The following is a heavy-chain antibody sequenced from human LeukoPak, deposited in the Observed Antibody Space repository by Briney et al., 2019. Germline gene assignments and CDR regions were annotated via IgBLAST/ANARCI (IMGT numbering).Heavy chain of an antibody. J-gene: IGHJ4*02. CDR3: AKDRWQLPHYFDY. Sequence: GGSLRLSCAASGFTFSSYAMSWVRQAPGKGLEWVSAISGSGGSTYYADSVKGRFTISRDSSKNTLYLQMNSLRAEDTAVYYCAKDRWQLPHYFDYWGQGTLVTVSS. CDR1: GFTFSSYA. D-gene: IGHD2-15*01. V-gene: IGHV3-23*01. CDR2: ISGSGGST.